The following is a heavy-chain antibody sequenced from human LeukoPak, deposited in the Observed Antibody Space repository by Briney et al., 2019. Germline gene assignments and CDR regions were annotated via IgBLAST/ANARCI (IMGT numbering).Heavy chain of an antibody. Sequence: GASVKVSCKASGYTFTTYAIHWVRQAPGRSLEWMGRINAGNGDAKYSQNFHDRITITRDTSASTVYMELTSLRSEDTAVYYCGRNPINKLQLHDYWGQGTLVTVSS. J-gene: IGHJ4*02. CDR1: GYTFTTYA. CDR3: GRNPINKLQLHDY. D-gene: IGHD5-24*01. V-gene: IGHV1-3*01. CDR2: INAGNGDA.